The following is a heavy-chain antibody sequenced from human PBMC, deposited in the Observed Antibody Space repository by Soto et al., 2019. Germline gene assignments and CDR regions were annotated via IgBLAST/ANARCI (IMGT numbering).Heavy chain of an antibody. V-gene: IGHV3-30*18. Sequence: GGSLRLSCAASGFTFSSYGMHWVRQAPGKGLEWVAVISYDGSNKYYADSVKGRFTISRDNSKNTLYLQMNSLRAEDTAVYYCAKDGPSKPLYYHYYYMDVWGKGTTVTVSS. CDR3: AKDGPSKPLYYHYYYMDV. CDR2: ISYDGSNK. CDR1: GFTFSSYG. J-gene: IGHJ6*03.